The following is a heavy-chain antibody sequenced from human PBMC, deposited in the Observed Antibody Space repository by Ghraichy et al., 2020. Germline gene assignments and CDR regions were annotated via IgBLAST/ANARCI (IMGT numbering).Heavy chain of an antibody. V-gene: IGHV1-24*01. CDR1: GYTLTELS. CDR3: ATSGYCSGGSCYPDYYYYYGMDV. J-gene: IGHJ6*02. Sequence: SVKVSCKVSGYTLTELSMHWVRQAPGKGLEWMGGFDPEDGETIYAQKFQGRVTMTEDTSTDTAYMELSSLRSEDTAVYYCATSGYCSGGSCYPDYYYYYGMDVWGQGTTVTVSS. D-gene: IGHD2-15*01. CDR2: FDPEDGET.